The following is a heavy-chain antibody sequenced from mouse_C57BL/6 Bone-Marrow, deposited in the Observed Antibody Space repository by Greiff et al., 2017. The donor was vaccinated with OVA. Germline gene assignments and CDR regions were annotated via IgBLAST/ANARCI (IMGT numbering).Heavy chain of an antibody. V-gene: IGHV10-3*01. CDR2: IRSKSSNYAT. Sequence: EVKLVESGGGLVQPKGSLKLSCAASGFTFNTYAMHWVRQAPGKGLEWVARIRSKSSNYATYYADSVKDRFTISRNDSQIMLYLQMNNLKTEDTAMYYCVRDNSYYYGSEFDYWGQGTTLTVSS. J-gene: IGHJ2*01. CDR3: VRDNSYYYGSEFDY. D-gene: IGHD1-1*01. CDR1: GFTFNTYA.